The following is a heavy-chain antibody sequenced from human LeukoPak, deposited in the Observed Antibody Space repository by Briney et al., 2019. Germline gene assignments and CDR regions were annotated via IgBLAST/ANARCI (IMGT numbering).Heavy chain of an antibody. D-gene: IGHD2-21*02. Sequence: SETLSLTCAVYGGSFSGYYWSWIRQPPGKGLEWIGEINHSGSTDYNPSLKSRVTISVDTSKNQVSLKLSSVTAADTAVYYCARVVVTTFSYYFDYWGQGTLVTVSS. V-gene: IGHV4-34*01. CDR3: ARVVVTTFSYYFDY. CDR1: GGSFSGYY. CDR2: INHSGST. J-gene: IGHJ4*02.